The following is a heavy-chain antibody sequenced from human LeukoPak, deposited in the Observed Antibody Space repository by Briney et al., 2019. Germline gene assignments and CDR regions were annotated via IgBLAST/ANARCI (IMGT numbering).Heavy chain of an antibody. J-gene: IGHJ4*02. CDR2: IYTNETT. Sequence: PSETLSLTCTVSGASISSYDWHWIRQPPGKGLEWIGYIYTNETTNYNPALMSRVTILIDKSNNKISLMLSSVTAADTDLYYCARHISPSSWSFFDIWGQGMLVIVSS. CDR1: GASISSYD. CDR3: ARHISPSSWSFFDI. D-gene: IGHD2-2*01. V-gene: IGHV4-4*09.